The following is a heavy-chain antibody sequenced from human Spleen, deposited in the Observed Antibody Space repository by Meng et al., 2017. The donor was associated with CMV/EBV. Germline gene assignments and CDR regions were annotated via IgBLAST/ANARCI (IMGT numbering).Heavy chain of an antibody. CDR2: LYPGDSDT. D-gene: IGHD1-26*01. J-gene: IGHJ4*01. Sequence: GESLKISCTGSGYTFTRYWIGWVRQMPGKGLEWMGILYPGDSDTRYSPSFQGQVTISVDKSINTAYLQWSSLKPSDTATYYCARLVVGAGYWGHGTLVTVSS. V-gene: IGHV5-51*01. CDR3: ARLVVGAGY. CDR1: GYTFTRYW.